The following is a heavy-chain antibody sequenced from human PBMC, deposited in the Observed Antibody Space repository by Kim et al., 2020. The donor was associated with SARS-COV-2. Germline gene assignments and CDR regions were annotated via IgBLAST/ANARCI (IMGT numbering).Heavy chain of an antibody. D-gene: IGHD2-15*01. V-gene: IGHV3-9*01. CDR3: AKDISAEVVVAAIPDL. J-gene: IGHJ2*01. CDR2: IGTI. Sequence: GGSLRLSCAASGFTFDECAMHWVRQAPGRGLEWVSGIGTIAYADSVQGRFTISFTTSRDNAKNSLYLQMNSLRGVDTALYYCAKDISAEVVVAAIPDL. CDR1: GFTFDECA.